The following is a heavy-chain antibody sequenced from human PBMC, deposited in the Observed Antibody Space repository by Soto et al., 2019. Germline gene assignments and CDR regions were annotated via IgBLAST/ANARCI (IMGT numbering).Heavy chain of an antibody. V-gene: IGHV1-18*01. D-gene: IGHD6-6*01. CDR2: VSAYNGER. J-gene: IGHJ4*01. Sequence: QVQLVQSGAEVKKPGASVKVSCKASGYTFTNYGINWVRQAPGQGLELLGWVSAYNGERRYAQRVQARVIMTTDTSTTTAYMELRSLRSDDTAVYYCSRGTSIPASGEYWGQGTLVTVSS. CDR1: GYTFTNYG. CDR3: SRGTSIPASGEY.